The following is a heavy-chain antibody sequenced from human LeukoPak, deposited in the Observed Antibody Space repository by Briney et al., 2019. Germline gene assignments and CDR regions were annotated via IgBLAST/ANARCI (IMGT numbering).Heavy chain of an antibody. CDR3: AKDYLAVAGTFDY. J-gene: IGHJ4*02. D-gene: IGHD6-19*01. CDR1: GFTFDDYA. Sequence: GRSLRLSCAASGFTFDDYAMHWVRQAPGKGLEWVSGISWNSGSIGYADSVKGRFTISRDNAKNSLYLQMNSLRAEDTAVYYCAKDYLAVAGTFDYWGQGTLVTVSS. V-gene: IGHV3-9*01. CDR2: ISWNSGSI.